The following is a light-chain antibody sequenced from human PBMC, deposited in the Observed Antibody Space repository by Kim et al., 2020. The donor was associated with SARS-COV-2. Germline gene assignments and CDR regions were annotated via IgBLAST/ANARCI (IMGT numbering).Light chain of an antibody. V-gene: IGLV2-11*01. J-gene: IGLJ3*02. CDR3: SSYAGNDTWV. CDR2: DVT. CDR1: SSDVGTYNY. Sequence: QSALTQPRSVSGSPGQSVTISCTGTSSDVGTYNYVSWYQQHPGKAPKLRISDVTERPSGVPDRFSGSKYCNTASLNISGLQTEDEADYYCSSYAGNDTWVFGGGTQLTDL.